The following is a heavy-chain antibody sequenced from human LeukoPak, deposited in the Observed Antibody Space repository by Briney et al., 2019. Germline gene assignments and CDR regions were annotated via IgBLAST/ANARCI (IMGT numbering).Heavy chain of an antibody. V-gene: IGHV1-46*01. D-gene: IGHD6-13*01. CDR1: GYTFTGYY. CDR2: INPSGGST. Sequence: ASVKVSCKASGYTFTGYYMHWVRQAPGQGLEWMGIINPSGGSTSYAQKFQGRVTMTRDMSTSTVYMELSSLRSEDTAVYYCARECMLVPYYYYYMDVWGKGTTVTVSS. J-gene: IGHJ6*03. CDR3: ARECMLVPYYYYYMDV.